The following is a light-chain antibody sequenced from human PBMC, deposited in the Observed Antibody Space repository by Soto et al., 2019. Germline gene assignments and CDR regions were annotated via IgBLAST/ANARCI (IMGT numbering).Light chain of an antibody. Sequence: QSDLTQPASVSGSPGQSITISCTGTSSDVGGYNYVSWYQHHPGKAPKFMIYEVSNRPSGVSNRFSGSKSGNTASLTISGLQAEDEADYYCSSYTSSSTYVFGTGTKVTVL. V-gene: IGLV2-14*01. CDR2: EVS. CDR1: SSDVGGYNY. J-gene: IGLJ1*01. CDR3: SSYTSSSTYV.